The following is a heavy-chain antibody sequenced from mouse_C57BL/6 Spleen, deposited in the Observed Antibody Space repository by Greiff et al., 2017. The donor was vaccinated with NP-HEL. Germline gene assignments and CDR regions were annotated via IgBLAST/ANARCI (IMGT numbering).Heavy chain of an antibody. CDR2: IYPRSGNT. CDR3: ARGGHYYGSSYDYFDY. J-gene: IGHJ2*01. CDR1: GYTFTSYG. D-gene: IGHD1-1*01. Sequence: QVQLKQSGAELARPGASVKLSCKASGYTFTSYGISWVKQRTGQGLEWIGEIYPRSGNTYYNEKFKGKATLTADKSSSTAYMELRSLTSEDSAVYFCARGGHYYGSSYDYFDYWGQGTTLTVSS. V-gene: IGHV1-81*01.